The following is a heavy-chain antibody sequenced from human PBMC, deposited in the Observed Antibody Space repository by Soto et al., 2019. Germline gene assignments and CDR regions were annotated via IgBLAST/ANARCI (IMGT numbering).Heavy chain of an antibody. CDR2: IRSKANSYAT. Sequence: PGGSLRLSCAASGFTFSGSGMHWVRQASGKGLEWVGRIRSKANSYATAYAASVKGRFTVSRDDSKSTAYLQMDSLETEDTAVYYCTRQHADDYNSFASWGQGTLVTVSS. CDR1: GFTFSGSG. D-gene: IGHD4-4*01. J-gene: IGHJ4*02. CDR3: TRQHADDYNSFAS. V-gene: IGHV3-73*01.